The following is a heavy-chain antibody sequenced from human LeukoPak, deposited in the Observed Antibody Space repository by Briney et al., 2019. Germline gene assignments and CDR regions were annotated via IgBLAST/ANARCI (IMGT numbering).Heavy chain of an antibody. J-gene: IGHJ6*03. CDR2: IYYSGST. CDR1: GGSISSGDYY. CDR3: ARVGGAAPYYYYYYMDV. Sequence: SETLSLTCTVSGGSISSGDYYWSWIRQPPGKGLEWIGYIYYSGSTYYNPSLKSRVTISVDTSKNQFSLKLSPVTAADTAVYYCARVGGAAPYYYYYYMDVWGKGTTVTVSS. V-gene: IGHV4-30-4*08. D-gene: IGHD6-6*01.